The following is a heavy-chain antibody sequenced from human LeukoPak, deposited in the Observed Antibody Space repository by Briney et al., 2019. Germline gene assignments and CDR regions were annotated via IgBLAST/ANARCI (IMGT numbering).Heavy chain of an antibody. CDR2: ISSSSSYT. CDR3: ARYSGYSSSWHYYYYYGMDV. Sequence: PGGSLRLSCAASGFXFSDYYMSWIRQAPGKGLEWVSYISSSSSYTNYADSVKGRFTISRDNAKNSLYLQMNSLRAEDTAVYYCARYSGYSSSWHYYYYYGMDVWGQGTTVTVSS. V-gene: IGHV3-11*06. D-gene: IGHD6-13*01. J-gene: IGHJ6*02. CDR1: GFXFSDYY.